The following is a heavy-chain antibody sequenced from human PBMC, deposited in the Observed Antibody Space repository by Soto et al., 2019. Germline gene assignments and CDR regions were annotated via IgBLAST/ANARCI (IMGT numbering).Heavy chain of an antibody. V-gene: IGHV3-53*02. Sequence: EVQLVQTGGGLIKPGGSLSLSCAASGLSVSDKYMSWVRQAPGKGLEWVSLTYTGGNSHFADFVKGRFIVSRDISKNTLFVHMNSLAAEDTAVYYCAREGYAYGLDFWGQGSLVTVSS. CDR2: TYTGGNS. CDR3: AREGYAYGLDF. CDR1: GLSVSDKY. D-gene: IGHD3-10*01. J-gene: IGHJ4*02.